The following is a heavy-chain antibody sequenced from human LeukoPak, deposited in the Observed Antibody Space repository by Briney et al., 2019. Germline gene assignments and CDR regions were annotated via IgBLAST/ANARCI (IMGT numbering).Heavy chain of an antibody. CDR2: ISAYNGNT. CDR1: GYTFTSYG. CDR3: AREGNFYYDSSGYGGLAYYFDY. V-gene: IGHV1-18*01. J-gene: IGHJ4*02. D-gene: IGHD3-22*01. Sequence: ASVKVSCKASGYTFTSYGISWVRQAPGQGLEWMGWISAYNGNTNYAQKLQGRVTMTTDTSTSTAYMELRSLRSDDTAVYYCAREGNFYYDSSGYGGLAYYFDYWGQGTLVTVSS.